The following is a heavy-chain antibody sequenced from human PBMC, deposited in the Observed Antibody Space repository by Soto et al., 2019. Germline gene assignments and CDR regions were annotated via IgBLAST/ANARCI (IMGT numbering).Heavy chain of an antibody. CDR2: IIPMFGTT. Sequence: QVQLVQSGTEVKKPGSSVKVSCKASGGTFSNYAISWVRQAPGQGLEWMGGIIPMFGTTNYAQKFQGRVTITADEATSTAHMAVRSLRSEDTAVYYCAREISGSGYDQTLDYWGQGTLVTVSS. CDR1: GGTFSNYA. J-gene: IGHJ4*02. V-gene: IGHV1-69*12. CDR3: AREISGSGYDQTLDY. D-gene: IGHD5-12*01.